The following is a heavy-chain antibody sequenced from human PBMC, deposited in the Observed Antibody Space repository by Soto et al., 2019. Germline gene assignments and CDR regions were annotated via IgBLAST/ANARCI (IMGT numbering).Heavy chain of an antibody. Sequence: GESLKISCKGSGYSFTSYWIRWVRQMPGKGLEWMGIIHPGDSDTIYSPSFQGRVTISADKSISTAYLQWSSLRASDTAMYYCAVQATVTTPTAFDIWGQGTMVTVSS. V-gene: IGHV5-51*01. D-gene: IGHD4-17*01. CDR1: GYSFTSYW. CDR3: AVQATVTTPTAFDI. CDR2: IHPGDSDT. J-gene: IGHJ3*02.